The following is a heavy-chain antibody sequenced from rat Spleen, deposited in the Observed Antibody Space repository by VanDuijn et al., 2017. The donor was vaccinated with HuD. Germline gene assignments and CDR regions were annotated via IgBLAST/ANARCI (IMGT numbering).Heavy chain of an antibody. Sequence: ESGGGLVQPGRSLKLSCAASGFNFDDSWMGWVRQAPGKGLEWMGRMRYDGDTYYNSALKSRLSISRDTSKSQVFLSMSSLQTEDTATYYCARHDYSGDVDFEYWGQGVRVTVSS. CDR1: GFNFDDSW. CDR2: MRYDGDT. CDR3: ARHDYSGDVDFEY. J-gene: IGHJ2*01. V-gene: IGHV2S30*01. D-gene: IGHD1-1*01.